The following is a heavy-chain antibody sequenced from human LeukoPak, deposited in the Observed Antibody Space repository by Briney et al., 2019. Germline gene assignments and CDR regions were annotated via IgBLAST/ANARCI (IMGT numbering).Heavy chain of an antibody. CDR1: GGCVVNSSQY. CDR3: ASGPAVCRWVES. CDR2: IYYSGST. Sequence: PSETLSLTCTVSGGCVVNSSQYLGWIRQAPGKPLEWIGNIYYSGSTYYIPSLTGRVTISLDTSKNQFSLKLTSVTAADTAVYYCASGPAVCRWVESWGQGTLVTVSS. D-gene: IGHD2-15*01. V-gene: IGHV4-39*07. J-gene: IGHJ1*01.